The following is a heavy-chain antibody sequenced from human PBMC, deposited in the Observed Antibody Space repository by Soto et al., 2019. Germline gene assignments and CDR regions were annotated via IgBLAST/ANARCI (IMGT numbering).Heavy chain of an antibody. J-gene: IGHJ4*02. V-gene: IGHV1-69*01. CDR1: GGTFSSYG. CDR3: ATSGWYPHSGHFDY. D-gene: IGHD6-19*01. Sequence: QVQLVQSGAEVKKPGSSVKVSCKASGGTFSSYGISWVRQAPGQGLEWMGGIIPIFGTANYAQKFQGRVTITADESTSTAYMELSSLRSEDTAVYYCATSGWYPHSGHFDYWGQGTLVTVSS. CDR2: IIPIFGTA.